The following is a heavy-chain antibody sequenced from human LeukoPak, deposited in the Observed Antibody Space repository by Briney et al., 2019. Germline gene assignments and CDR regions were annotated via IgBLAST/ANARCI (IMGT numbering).Heavy chain of an antibody. V-gene: IGHV4-34*01. CDR3: ARRRAVAGTWYFDL. J-gene: IGHJ2*01. CDR2: INHSGST. CDR1: GGSFSAYY. D-gene: IGHD6-19*01. Sequence: PSETLSLTCAVYGGSFSAYYWSWLRQPPGKGLEWIGEINHSGSTNYNPSLKSRVTISVDPSKNQFSLKLSSVTAADTAVYYCARRRAVAGTWYFDLWGRGTLVTVSS.